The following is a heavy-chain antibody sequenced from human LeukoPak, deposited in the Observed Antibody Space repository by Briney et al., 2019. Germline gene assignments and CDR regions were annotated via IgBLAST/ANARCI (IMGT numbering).Heavy chain of an antibody. CDR1: GGSISSYY. CDR3: ARGGGIGAFDI. D-gene: IGHD3-16*01. Sequence: KPSETLSLTCTVSGGSISSYYWSWIRQPPGKGLEWIGEINHSGSTNYNPSLKSRVTISVDTSKNQFSLKLSSVTAADTAVYYCARGGGIGAFDIWGQGTMVTVSS. J-gene: IGHJ3*02. V-gene: IGHV4-34*01. CDR2: INHSGST.